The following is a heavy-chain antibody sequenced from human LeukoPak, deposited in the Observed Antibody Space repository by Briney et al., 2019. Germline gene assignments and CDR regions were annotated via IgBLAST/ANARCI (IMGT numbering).Heavy chain of an antibody. V-gene: IGHV1-8*01. CDR1: GYTFTSYD. J-gene: IGHJ6*03. CDR3: ARGSHRFLEWPSVGNYYYYMDV. Sequence: ASVKVSCKASGYTFTSYDINWVRQATGQGLEWMGWMNPNSGNTGYAQKFQGRVTMTRNTSISTAYMELSSLRSEDTAVYYCARGSHRFLEWPSVGNYYYYMDVWGKGTTVTVSS. D-gene: IGHD3-3*01. CDR2: MNPNSGNT.